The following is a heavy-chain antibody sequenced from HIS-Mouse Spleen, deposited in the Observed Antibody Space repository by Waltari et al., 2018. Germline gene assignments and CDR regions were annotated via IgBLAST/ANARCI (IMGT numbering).Heavy chain of an antibody. D-gene: IGHD1-7*01. Sequence: QVTLRASGPALVKPTQTLTLTCTFSGFSLSTSGMCVSWIRQPPGKALEGLERIDWDDDKFSRTSLKTRLTISKDTCKNQVVLTMTNMDPVDTATYYCARIQAGKLELPFDYWGQGTLVTVSS. CDR1: GFSLSTSGMC. CDR3: ARIQAGKLELPFDY. CDR2: IDWDDDK. V-gene: IGHV2-70*17. J-gene: IGHJ4*02.